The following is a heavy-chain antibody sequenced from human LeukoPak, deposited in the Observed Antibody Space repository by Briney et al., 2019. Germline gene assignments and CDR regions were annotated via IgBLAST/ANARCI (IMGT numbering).Heavy chain of an antibody. CDR2: IWYDGSNK. V-gene: IGHV3-33*07. D-gene: IGHD2-15*01. Sequence: PGGSLRLSCAASGFTFSSYDMCWVRQAPGKGLEWVAVIWYDGSNKYYADSVKGQFTISRDNSKNTLYLQMNSLRAEDTAVYYCARGVAASATGIRYWGQGTLVTVSS. CDR1: GFTFSSYD. CDR3: ARGVAASATGIRY. J-gene: IGHJ4*02.